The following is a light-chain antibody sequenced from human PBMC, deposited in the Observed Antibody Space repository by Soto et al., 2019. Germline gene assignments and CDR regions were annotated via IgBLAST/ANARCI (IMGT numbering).Light chain of an antibody. CDR2: GAS. Sequence: EIVMTQSPATLSVSPGERATLSCRASQSVSSNLAWYQQKPGQAPRLLMYGASTRATGIPDRFSGSGSGTEFTLPISSLQSEDFEVFYCQQHNNWPPWTFGQGTKVEIK. J-gene: IGKJ1*01. CDR1: QSVSSN. CDR3: QQHNNWPPWT. V-gene: IGKV3-15*01.